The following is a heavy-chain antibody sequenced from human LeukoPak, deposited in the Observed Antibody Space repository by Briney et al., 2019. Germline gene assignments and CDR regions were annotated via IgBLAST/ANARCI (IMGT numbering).Heavy chain of an antibody. CDR3: TRPPLVVPAAFDY. CDR1: GFTFGDYP. Sequence: GGSLRLSCTASGFTFGDYPVSWVRQAPGKGLEWVGFIRSKPYGGTGEYAASVKGRFTISRDDSKSIAYLQRNSLKTQDTAVYYCTRPPLVVPAAFDYWGQGTLVTVSS. J-gene: IGHJ4*02. V-gene: IGHV3-49*04. D-gene: IGHD2-2*01. CDR2: IRSKPYGGTG.